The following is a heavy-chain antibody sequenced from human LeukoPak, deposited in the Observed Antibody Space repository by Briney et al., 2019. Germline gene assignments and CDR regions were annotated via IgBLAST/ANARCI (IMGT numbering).Heavy chain of an antibody. CDR2: ISYSGWS. J-gene: IGHJ4*02. D-gene: IGHD3-10*01. CDR3: ARHKITMVLDY. Sequence: SETLSLTCSVPGGSISSSSYYWVWIRESPGKGLDWIGSISYSGWSYSDPSLKSRATISVDTSKNQFSLKLTSVTAADTAVYYCARHKITMVLDYWGQGTLVTVSS. CDR1: GGSISSSSYY. V-gene: IGHV4-39*01.